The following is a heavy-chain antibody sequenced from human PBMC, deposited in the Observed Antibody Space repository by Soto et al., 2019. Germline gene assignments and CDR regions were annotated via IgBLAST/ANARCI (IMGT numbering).Heavy chain of an antibody. V-gene: IGHV4-30-4*01. J-gene: IGHJ4*02. CDR2: ITYSDNT. D-gene: IGHD1-7*01. CDR1: GGSLNTAEDH. Sequence: PSELLSFTCTVSGGSLNTAEDHWTCICHTQGKGLQYIEYITYSDNTFYKSSLKSRIKKSMNTSKNQFSLRQTSVTAADTAVYHCARDRRHLHETTGRIDAWAQRMLVT. CDR3: ARDRRHLHETTGRIDA.